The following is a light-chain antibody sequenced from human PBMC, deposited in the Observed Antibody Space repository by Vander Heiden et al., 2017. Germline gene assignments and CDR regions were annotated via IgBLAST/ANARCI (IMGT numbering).Light chain of an antibody. J-gene: IGKJ2*01. Sequence: EIVLTQSPATLSLSPGDRATLSCRASQSVSSYLAWYHQKPGQAPRLLIYDASNRPTGSPARFSGSGCGTDFTLTISSREPEDFAVYYCQQRSNWPPYTFGQGTKVEIK. CDR2: DAS. CDR1: QSVSSY. CDR3: QQRSNWPPYT. V-gene: IGKV3-11*01.